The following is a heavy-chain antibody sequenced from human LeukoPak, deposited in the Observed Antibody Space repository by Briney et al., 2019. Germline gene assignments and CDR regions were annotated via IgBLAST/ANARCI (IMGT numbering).Heavy chain of an antibody. CDR2: ISGSGGST. J-gene: IGHJ6*03. Sequence: GGSLRLSCAASGFTFSSYAMSWVRQAPGKGLEWVSAISGSGGSTYYADSVKGRFTISRDNSKNTLYLQMNSLRAEDTAVYYCAKDRMVGAAYCYYMDVWGKGTTVTVSS. V-gene: IGHV3-23*01. CDR1: GFTFSSYA. CDR3: AKDRMVGAAYCYYMDV. D-gene: IGHD2-15*01.